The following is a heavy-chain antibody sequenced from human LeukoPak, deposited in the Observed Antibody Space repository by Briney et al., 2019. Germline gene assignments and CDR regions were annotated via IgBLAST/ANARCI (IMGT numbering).Heavy chain of an antibody. Sequence: ASVKVSCKASGYTFTSYGISWVRQAPGQGLEWMGWISAYNGNTNYAQKLQGRVTMTTDTSTSTAYMELRSLRSDDTAVYYCAREGADVDTAIVLYYFDYWGQGTLVTVSS. CDR3: AREGADVDTAIVLYYFDY. CDR1: GYTFTSYG. D-gene: IGHD5-18*01. V-gene: IGHV1-18*01. J-gene: IGHJ4*02. CDR2: ISAYNGNT.